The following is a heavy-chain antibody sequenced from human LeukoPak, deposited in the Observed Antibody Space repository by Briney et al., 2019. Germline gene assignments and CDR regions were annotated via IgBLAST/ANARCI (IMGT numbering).Heavy chain of an antibody. CDR1: GYTFTGYY. Sequence: ASVKVSCKASGYTFTGYYMHWVRQAPGQGLEWMGWINPNSGGTNYAQKFQGRVTMTRDTSIGTAYMELSRLRSDDTAVYYCARGRGRFLEWLALFDYWGQGTLVTVSS. CDR3: ARGRGRFLEWLALFDY. CDR2: INPNSGGT. J-gene: IGHJ4*02. V-gene: IGHV1-2*02. D-gene: IGHD3-3*01.